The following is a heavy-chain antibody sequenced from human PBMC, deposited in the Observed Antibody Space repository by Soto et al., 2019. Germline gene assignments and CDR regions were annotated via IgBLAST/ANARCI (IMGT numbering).Heavy chain of an antibody. CDR2: IDPSDSYT. CDR3: SRRAPYSSSWEYYYYYGMDV. CDR1: GYSFTSYW. V-gene: IGHV5-10-1*01. Sequence: GESLKISCKGSGYSFTSYWISWVRQMPGKGLERMGRIDPSDSYTNYSPSFQGHVTISADKSISTAYLQWSSLKASDTAMYYFSRRAPYSSSWEYYYYYGMDVWGQGTTVTVSS. D-gene: IGHD6-13*01. J-gene: IGHJ6*02.